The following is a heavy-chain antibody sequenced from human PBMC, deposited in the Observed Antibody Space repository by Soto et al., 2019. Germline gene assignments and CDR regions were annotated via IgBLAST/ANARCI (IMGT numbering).Heavy chain of an antibody. CDR2: IWYDGSNK. Sequence: PGGSLRLSCAASGFTFSSYGMHWVRQAPGKGLEWVAVIWYDGSNKYYADSVKGRFTISRDNSKNTLYLQMNSLRAEDTAVYYCARDFTGYSSSWYIDYWGQGTLVTVSS. D-gene: IGHD6-13*01. V-gene: IGHV3-33*01. J-gene: IGHJ4*02. CDR1: GFTFSSYG. CDR3: ARDFTGYSSSWYIDY.